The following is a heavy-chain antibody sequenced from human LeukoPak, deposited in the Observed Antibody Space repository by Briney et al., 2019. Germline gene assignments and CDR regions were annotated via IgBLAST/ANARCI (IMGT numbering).Heavy chain of an antibody. CDR1: GGSISSSSYY. Sequence: PSETLSLTCTVSGGSISSSSYYLGWIRQPPGKGLEWIGSIYYSGDTYYNPSLKSRVTISVDTSKNQFSLKPSSVTAADTAVYYCARHSGMTTVTAYLDCWGQGTLVTVSS. CDR2: IYYSGDT. D-gene: IGHD4-17*01. V-gene: IGHV4-39*01. CDR3: ARHSGMTTVTAYLDC. J-gene: IGHJ4*02.